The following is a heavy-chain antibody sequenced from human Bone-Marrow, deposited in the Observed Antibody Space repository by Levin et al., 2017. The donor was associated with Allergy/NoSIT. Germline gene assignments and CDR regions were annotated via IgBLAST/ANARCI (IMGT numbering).Heavy chain of an antibody. Sequence: SGGSLRLSCTVSGGSISSSSYYWGWIRQPPGKGLEWIGSIYYSGSTYYNPSLKSRVTISVDTSKNQFSLKLSSVTAADTAVYYCARLVFRVVKKGEKSYYYYYGMDVWGQGTTVTVSS. CDR1: GGSISSSSYY. CDR3: ARLVFRVVKKGEKSYYYYYGMDV. V-gene: IGHV4-39*01. D-gene: IGHD4-23*01. J-gene: IGHJ6*02. CDR2: IYYSGST.